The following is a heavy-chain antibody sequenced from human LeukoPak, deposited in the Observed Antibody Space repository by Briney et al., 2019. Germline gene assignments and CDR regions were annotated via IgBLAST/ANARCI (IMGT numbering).Heavy chain of an antibody. D-gene: IGHD2/OR15-2a*01. J-gene: IGHJ3*02. CDR1: GFTFSDYG. Sequence: PGGTLRLSCAGSGFTFSDYGKNWVRHAPAPGQEWDSVTTVSGQSIHYEDSVTVRFTISRSNSKNTVYLQMNSLRAEDTALYYCAKDAGSYFATDPFDIWGPGALVTASS. CDR2: TTVSGQSI. CDR3: AKDAGSYFATDPFDI. V-gene: IGHV3-23*01.